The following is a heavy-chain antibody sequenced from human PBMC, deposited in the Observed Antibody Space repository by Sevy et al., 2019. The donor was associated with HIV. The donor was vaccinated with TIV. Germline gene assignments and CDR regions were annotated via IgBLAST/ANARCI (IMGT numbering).Heavy chain of an antibody. V-gene: IGHV3-7*01. D-gene: IGHD3-16*01. Sequence: GGSLRLSCAASGFTFSANWMNGVRQAPGKGLEWVANIKADRSDKHYVDSVEGRFTISRDNAKNLLFLQMNSLRVEDTAVYYCAHETFGRFESWGQGTLVTVSS. CDR2: IKADRSDK. CDR3: AHETFGRFES. CDR1: GFTFSANW. J-gene: IGHJ4*02.